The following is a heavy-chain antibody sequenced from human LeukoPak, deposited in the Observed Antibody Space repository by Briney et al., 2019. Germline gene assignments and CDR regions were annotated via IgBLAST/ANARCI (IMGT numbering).Heavy chain of an antibody. Sequence: GASVKVSCKASGYTFTSYDINWVRQATGQGLEWMGRMNPNSGNTGYAQKFQGRVTMTRNTSISTAYMELSSLRSEDTAVYYCARLPYSSGWYLNWGQGTLVTVSS. D-gene: IGHD6-19*01. CDR1: GYTFTSYD. CDR3: ARLPYSSGWYLN. J-gene: IGHJ4*02. CDR2: MNPNSGNT. V-gene: IGHV1-8*01.